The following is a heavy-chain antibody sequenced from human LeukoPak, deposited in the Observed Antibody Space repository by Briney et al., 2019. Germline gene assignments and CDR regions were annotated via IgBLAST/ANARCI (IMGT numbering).Heavy chain of an antibody. D-gene: IGHD3-3*01. Sequence: PSETLSLTCAVYGGSFSGYYWSWIRHPPGKGLEWIGEINHSGSTNYNPSLKSRVTISVDTSKNQFSLKLSSVTAADTAVYYCARDKAGTYYDFWSGYPKANWFDPWGQGTLVTVSS. CDR3: ARDKAGTYYDFWSGYPKANWFDP. CDR2: INHSGST. CDR1: GGSFSGYY. V-gene: IGHV4-34*01. J-gene: IGHJ5*02.